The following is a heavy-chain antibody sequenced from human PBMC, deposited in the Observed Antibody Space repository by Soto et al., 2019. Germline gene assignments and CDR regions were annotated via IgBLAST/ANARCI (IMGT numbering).Heavy chain of an antibody. CDR3: SRLPPSKYSNSPFDP. J-gene: IGHJ5*02. CDR2: ITGKRYGGTT. CDR1: GFTFGDYA. V-gene: IGHV3-49*03. Sequence: EVQLVESGGGLVQPGRSLRLSCTGSGFTFGDYAMSWFRQAPGKGLEWVGFITGKRYGGTTEYAASVKGRFTISRDDSKSIAYLQMNNLKTEDTAVYFSSRLPPSKYSNSPFDPWGQGTLVIVSS. D-gene: IGHD5-12*01.